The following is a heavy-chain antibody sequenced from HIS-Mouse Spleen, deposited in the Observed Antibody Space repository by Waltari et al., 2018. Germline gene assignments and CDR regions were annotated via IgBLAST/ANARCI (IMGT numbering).Heavy chain of an antibody. Sequence: QVQLQESGPGLVKPSETLSLTCTVSGGSISSYYWIWIRQPAGKGLEWIGRIYTSGSTNYNPSLKSRVTMSVDTSKNQFSLKLSSVTAADTAVYYCAREIPYSSSWYDWYFDLWGRGTLVTVSS. CDR2: IYTSGST. CDR3: AREIPYSSSWYDWYFDL. J-gene: IGHJ2*01. V-gene: IGHV4-4*07. D-gene: IGHD6-13*01. CDR1: GGSISSYY.